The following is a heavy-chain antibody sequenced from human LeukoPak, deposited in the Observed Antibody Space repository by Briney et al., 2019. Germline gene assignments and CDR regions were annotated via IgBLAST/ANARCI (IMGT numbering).Heavy chain of an antibody. D-gene: IGHD3-10*01. CDR2: ISSNGGST. CDR3: VKNYYGSGSYLEFNY. J-gene: IGHJ4*02. CDR1: GFTFGSYA. V-gene: IGHV3-64D*09. Sequence: PGGSLRLSCSASGFTFGSYAMHWVRQAPGKGLEYVSGISSNGGSTYYADSVKGRFTISRDNSKNTLHLQMSSLRAEDTAVYYCVKNYYGSGSYLEFNYWGQGTLVTVSS.